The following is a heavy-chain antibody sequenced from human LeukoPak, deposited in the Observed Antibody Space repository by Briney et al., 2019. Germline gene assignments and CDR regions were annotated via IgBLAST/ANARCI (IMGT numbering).Heavy chain of an antibody. Sequence: GASVKVSCKASGYTFTSYDINWVRQATGQGLGWMGGIIPIFGTANYAQKFQGRVTITADKSTSTAYMELSSLRSEDTAVYYCARAYYDISGGYSATNWFDPWGQGTLVTVSS. CDR3: ARAYYDISGGYSATNWFDP. D-gene: IGHD3-22*01. CDR2: IIPIFGTA. V-gene: IGHV1-69*06. J-gene: IGHJ5*02. CDR1: GYTFTSYD.